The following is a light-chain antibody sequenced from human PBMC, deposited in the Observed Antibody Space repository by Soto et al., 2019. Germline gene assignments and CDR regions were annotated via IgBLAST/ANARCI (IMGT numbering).Light chain of an antibody. CDR1: QSIDRN. V-gene: IGKV3-15*01. CDR3: QQYNNWPRT. J-gene: IGKJ2*01. CDR2: DAS. Sequence: EKVMTQSPATLSVSPGERATLSCRASQSIDRNVAWFQQKPGQAPRLLMYDASTRATGVPARFSGSGSGTEFTLTISSLQSEDFGIYYCQQYNNWPRTFGQGTRLEIK.